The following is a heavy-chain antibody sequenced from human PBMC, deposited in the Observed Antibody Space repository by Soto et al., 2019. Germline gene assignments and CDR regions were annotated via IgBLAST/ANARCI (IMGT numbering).Heavy chain of an antibody. D-gene: IGHD3-16*01. CDR1: GGSISDDTYY. J-gene: IGHJ4*02. CDR2: IYYSGST. V-gene: IGHV4-61*01. Sequence: SETLSLTCTVSGGSISDDTYYWGWIRQPPGKGLEWIGYIYYSGSTNYNPSLKSRVTISVDTSKNQFSLKLSSVTAADKAVYYCARRYGGNFDYWGQGTLVTVSS. CDR3: ARRYGGNFDY.